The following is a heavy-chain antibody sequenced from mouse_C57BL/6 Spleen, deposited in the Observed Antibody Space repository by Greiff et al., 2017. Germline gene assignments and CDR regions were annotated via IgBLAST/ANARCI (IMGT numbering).Heavy chain of an antibody. CDR3: AKGGSYYYGSSDPFDY. CDR1: GYTFTSYW. D-gene: IGHD1-1*01. CDR2: IHPNSGST. Sequence: QVQLQQSGAELVKPGASVTLSCKASGYTFTSYWMHWVKQRPGQGLEWIGMIHPNSGSTNYNEKFKSKATLTVDKSSSTAYMQLSSLTSEDSAVYYCAKGGSYYYGSSDPFDYWGQGTTLTVSS. V-gene: IGHV1-64*01. J-gene: IGHJ2*01.